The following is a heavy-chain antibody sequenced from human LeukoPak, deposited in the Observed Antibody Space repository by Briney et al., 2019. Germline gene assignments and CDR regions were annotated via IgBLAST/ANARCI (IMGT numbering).Heavy chain of an antibody. Sequence: ASVKVSCKASGYTFTNYGISWVRQAPGQGLGWMGWISPYNGNTNYAQKVQGRVTITTDTSTSTAYMELRSLRSDDTAVYYCARVRVIVVTDYCGGDCSSDYWGQGTPVTVSS. CDR3: ARVRVIVVTDYCGGDCSSDY. V-gene: IGHV1-18*01. J-gene: IGHJ4*02. CDR1: GYTFTNYG. CDR2: ISPYNGNT. D-gene: IGHD2-21*02.